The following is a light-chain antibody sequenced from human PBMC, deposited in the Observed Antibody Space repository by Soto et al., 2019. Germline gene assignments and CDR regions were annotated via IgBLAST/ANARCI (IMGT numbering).Light chain of an antibody. CDR1: TSNIGSHS. CDR3: TAWDTSLTGHLV. J-gene: IGLJ2*01. Sequence: QSVLTQPPSASGAPGQTVTISCSGTTSNIGSHSVNWYRQLPGTAPKVVMFSNDERPSGVPDRFSGSKSGTSASLTITGLQSEAEADYYCTAWDTSLTGHLVFGGGTKLTVL. V-gene: IGLV1-44*01. CDR2: SND.